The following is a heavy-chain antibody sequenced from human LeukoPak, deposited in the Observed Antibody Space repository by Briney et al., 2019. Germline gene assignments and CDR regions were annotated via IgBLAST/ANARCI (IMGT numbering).Heavy chain of an antibody. D-gene: IGHD1-1*01. CDR3: ARGYTQLNRFDY. V-gene: IGHV3-48*01. Sequence: GGSLRLSCAASGFTFSSYSMNWVRQAPGKGLEWVSYISSSSTIYYADSVKGRFTISRDNAKNSLYLQMNSLRAEDTAVYYCARGYTQLNRFDYRGQGTLVTVSS. J-gene: IGHJ4*02. CDR2: ISSSSTI. CDR1: GFTFSSYS.